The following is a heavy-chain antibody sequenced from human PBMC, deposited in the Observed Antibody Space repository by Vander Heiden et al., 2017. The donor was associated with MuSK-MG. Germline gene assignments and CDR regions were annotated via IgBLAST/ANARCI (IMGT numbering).Heavy chain of an antibody. V-gene: IGHV4-31*03. CDR1: GGSISSGGYY. CDR2: IYYSGST. CDR3: ARRPRVYDILTGYYPGTYDY. Sequence: QVQLQESGPGLVKPSQTLSLPCTVSGGSISSGGYYWGWSRQHPGKGLEWIGYIYYSGSTYYNPSLKSRVTISVDTSKNQFSLKLSSVTAADTAVYYCARRPRVYDILTGYYPGTYDYWGQGTLVTVSS. D-gene: IGHD3-9*01. J-gene: IGHJ4*02.